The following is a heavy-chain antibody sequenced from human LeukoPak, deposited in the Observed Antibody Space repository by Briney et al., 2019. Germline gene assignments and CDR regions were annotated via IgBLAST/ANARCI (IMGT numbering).Heavy chain of an antibody. Sequence: PSETLSLTCAVSGYSISSGYYWGWIRQPPGKGLEWIGSIYHSGSTYYNPSLKSRVTISVDTSKNQFSLKLSSVTAADTAVYYCARATHVGYCSGGSCYSSNPYYYYYMDVWGKGTTVTVSS. J-gene: IGHJ6*03. D-gene: IGHD2-15*01. V-gene: IGHV4-38-2*01. CDR2: IYHSGST. CDR1: GYSISSGYY. CDR3: ARATHVGYCSGGSCYSSNPYYYYYMDV.